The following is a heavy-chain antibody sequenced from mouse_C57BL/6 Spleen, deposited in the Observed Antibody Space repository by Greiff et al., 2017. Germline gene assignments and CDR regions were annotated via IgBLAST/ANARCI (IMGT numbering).Heavy chain of an antibody. V-gene: IGHV1-76*01. J-gene: IGHJ3*01. D-gene: IGHD2-1*01. CDR3: ARGGNLFAY. Sequence: VQLQQSGAELVRPGASVKLSCKASGYTFTDYYINWVKQRPGQGLEWIARIYPGSGNTYYNEKFKGKATLTAEKSSSTAYMQLSSLTSEDSAVYFCARGGNLFAYWGQGTLVTVSA. CDR1: GYTFTDYY. CDR2: IYPGSGNT.